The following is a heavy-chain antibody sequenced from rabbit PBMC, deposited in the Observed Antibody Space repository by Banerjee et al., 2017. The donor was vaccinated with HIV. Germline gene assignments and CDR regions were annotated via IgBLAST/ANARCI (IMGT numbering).Heavy chain of an antibody. CDR2: IGSGSSGTT. CDR3: ARSYGRGNSSGYFPV. CDR1: GFTLSSYW. J-gene: IGHJ4*01. D-gene: IGHD4-1*01. Sequence: QEQLEESGGGLVQPEGSLTLTCKASGFTLSSYWMWWVRQAPGKGLEWIACIGSGSSGTTYYASWAKGRFTISKTSSTTVTLQMTSLTAADTATYFCARSYGRGNSSGYFPVWGPGTLVTVS. V-gene: IGHV1S45*01.